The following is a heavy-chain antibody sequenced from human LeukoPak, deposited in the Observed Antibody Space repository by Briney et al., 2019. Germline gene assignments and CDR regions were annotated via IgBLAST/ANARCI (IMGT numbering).Heavy chain of an antibody. CDR2: ITSSSTYI. J-gene: IGHJ4*02. CDR1: GFTFNSYS. V-gene: IGHV3-21*01. Sequence: GGSLRLSCAASGFTFNSYSINWVRQAPGKGLEWVSSITSSSTYIYYADSVKGRFTISRDNAKNSLYLEMNSLRAEDTAVYYCARGTIAAAGYYYFDYWGQGTQVTVSS. D-gene: IGHD6-13*01. CDR3: ARGTIAAAGYYYFDY.